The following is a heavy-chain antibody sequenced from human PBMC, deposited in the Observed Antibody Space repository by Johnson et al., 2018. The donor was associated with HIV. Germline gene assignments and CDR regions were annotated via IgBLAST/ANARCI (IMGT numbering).Heavy chain of an antibody. CDR3: AKDRTGFDAFDI. V-gene: IGHV3-30*02. Sequence: QMQLVESGGDLVEPGESLRLSCVASGFTFSNAWMHWVRQAPGKGLEWVAFTRYDGSNKYYADSVKGRFTISRDNSKNTLYLQMNSLRAEDTAVYYCAKDRTGFDAFDIWGQGTMVTVSS. J-gene: IGHJ3*02. CDR2: TRYDGSNK. D-gene: IGHD1-1*01. CDR1: GFTFSNAW.